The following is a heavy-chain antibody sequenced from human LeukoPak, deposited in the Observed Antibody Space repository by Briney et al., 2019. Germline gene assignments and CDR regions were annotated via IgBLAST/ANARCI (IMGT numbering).Heavy chain of an antibody. J-gene: IGHJ4*02. CDR1: GFTFSSYS. D-gene: IGHD6-6*01. Sequence: GGSLRLSCAASGFTFSSYSMNWVRQAPGKGLEWVSSISSSSSYIYYADSVKGRFTISRDNAKNSLYLQMNSLRAEDTAVYYCARDEFSSSSFDYWGQGTLVTVSS. CDR3: ARDEFSSSSFDY. V-gene: IGHV3-21*01. CDR2: ISSSSSYI.